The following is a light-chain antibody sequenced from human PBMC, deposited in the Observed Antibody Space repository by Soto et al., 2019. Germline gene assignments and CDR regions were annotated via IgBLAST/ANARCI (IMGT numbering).Light chain of an antibody. V-gene: IGLV2-23*02. Sequence: QSVLTQPASVSGSPGQSITISCTGTTSDVGTYNLVSWYQHHPGKAPQLIIFEVTKRPSGVSDRFSGSKSGNTASLTISGLLGEGEADYYCCSFAGRSPPTSVFGTGTKVTVL. J-gene: IGLJ1*01. CDR1: TSDVGTYNL. CDR3: CSFAGRSPPTSV. CDR2: EVT.